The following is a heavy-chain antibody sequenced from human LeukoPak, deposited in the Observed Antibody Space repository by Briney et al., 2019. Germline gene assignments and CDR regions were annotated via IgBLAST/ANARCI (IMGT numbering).Heavy chain of an antibody. V-gene: IGHV4-34*01. D-gene: IGHD3-3*01. CDR1: GGSLSGYY. J-gene: IGHJ4*02. Sequence: SETLSLTCAVYGGSLSGYYWSWIRQPPGKGLEWIGEINHSGSTNYNPSLKSRVTISVDTSKNQFSLKLSSVTAADTAVYYCARTYYDFWSGYYYLYYFDYWGQGTLVTVSS. CDR3: ARTYYDFWSGYYYLYYFDY. CDR2: INHSGST.